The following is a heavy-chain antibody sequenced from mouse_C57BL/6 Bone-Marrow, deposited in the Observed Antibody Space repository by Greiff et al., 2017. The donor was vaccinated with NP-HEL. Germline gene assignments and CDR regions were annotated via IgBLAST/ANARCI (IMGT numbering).Heavy chain of an antibody. CDR3: ARTYYDYDAPYWYFDV. D-gene: IGHD2-4*01. V-gene: IGHV1-19*01. Sequence: VQLKESGPVLVKPGASVKMSCKASGYAFTDYYMNWVKQSHGKSLEWIGVINPYNGGTSYNQKFKGKATLTVDKSSSTAYMELNSLTSEDSAVYYCARTYYDYDAPYWYFDVWGTGTTVTVSS. CDR2: INPYNGGT. CDR1: GYAFTDYY. J-gene: IGHJ1*03.